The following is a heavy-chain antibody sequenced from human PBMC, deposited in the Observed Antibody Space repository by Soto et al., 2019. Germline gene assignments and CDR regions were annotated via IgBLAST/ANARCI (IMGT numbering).Heavy chain of an antibody. Sequence: ASVKVSCKASGYTFTSYYMNWVRQAPRQGLEWLGIINPSGGYTTYAQRFLGRVTMTRDNAKNSLYLQINSLRVDDTAVYYCARSDPSSGWCCNWFDPWGQGTLVTVSS. CDR1: GYTFTSYY. CDR3: ARSDPSSGWCCNWFDP. CDR2: INPSGGYT. J-gene: IGHJ5*02. V-gene: IGHV1-46*01. D-gene: IGHD6-19*01.